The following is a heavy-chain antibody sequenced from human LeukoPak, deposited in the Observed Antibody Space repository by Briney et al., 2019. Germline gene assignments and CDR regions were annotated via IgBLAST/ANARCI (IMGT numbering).Heavy chain of an antibody. Sequence: GGSLRLSCAASGFPFSSYSMNWVRQAPGKGLEWVSSISSSSNYIYYADSVKGRFTISRDNAKNSLYLEMNSLGAEDTAVYYCARPDTAMVRGYYFDYWGQGTLVTVSS. CDR3: ARPDTAMVRGYYFDY. V-gene: IGHV3-21*01. CDR1: GFPFSSYS. J-gene: IGHJ4*02. CDR2: ISSSSNYI. D-gene: IGHD5-18*01.